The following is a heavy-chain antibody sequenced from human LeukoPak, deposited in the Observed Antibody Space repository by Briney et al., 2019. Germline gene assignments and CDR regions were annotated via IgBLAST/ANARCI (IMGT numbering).Heavy chain of an antibody. CDR1: GFTFSSYE. CDR3: AGYSSGSGY. V-gene: IGHV3-48*03. J-gene: IGHJ4*02. Sequence: GGSLRLSCAASGFTFSSYEMNWVRQAPGKGLEWVSYISSSGSTIYYADSVKGRFTISRDNAKNSLCLQMNSLRAEDTAVYYCAGYSSGSGYWGQGTLVTVSS. D-gene: IGHD6-19*01. CDR2: ISSSGSTI.